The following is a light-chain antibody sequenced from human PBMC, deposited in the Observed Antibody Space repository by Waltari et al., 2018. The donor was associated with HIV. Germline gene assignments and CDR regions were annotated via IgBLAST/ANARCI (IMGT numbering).Light chain of an antibody. CDR3: AAWDDTLNGWV. J-gene: IGLJ3*02. V-gene: IGLV1-36*01. CDR2: YDD. Sequence: QSVLTQPPSVSAAPRQRVSISCSGSSSNIGKNAVNGYQQIPGTAPRLLIYYDDLVPSGVSDRFSGSKSGTSASLAISGLQSEDEADYYCAAWDDTLNGWVFGGGTKLTVL. CDR1: SSNIGKNA.